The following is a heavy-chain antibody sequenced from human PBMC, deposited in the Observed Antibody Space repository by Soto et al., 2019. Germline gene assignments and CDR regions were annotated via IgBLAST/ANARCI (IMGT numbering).Heavy chain of an antibody. V-gene: IGHV3-33*01. CDR3: ARETYYDYVWGSYRYGGYFDY. J-gene: IGHJ4*02. D-gene: IGHD3-16*02. CDR2: IWYDGSNK. Sequence: QVQLVESGGGVVQPGRSLRLSCAASGFTFSSYGMHWVRQAPGKGLEWVAVIWYDGSNKYYADSVKGRFTISRDNSKNTLYLQMNSLRAEETAVYYCARETYYDYVWGSYRYGGYFDYWGQGTLVTVSS. CDR1: GFTFSSYG.